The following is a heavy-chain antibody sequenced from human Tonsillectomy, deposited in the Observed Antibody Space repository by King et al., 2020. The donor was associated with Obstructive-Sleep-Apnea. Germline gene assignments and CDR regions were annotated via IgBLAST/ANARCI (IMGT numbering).Heavy chain of an antibody. D-gene: IGHD2-15*01. CDR3: AREIYCSGASCYGSGGAFDI. V-gene: IGHV1-46*03. Sequence: QLVQSGAEVKKPGASVKVSCKASGYTFTNYYMNWVRQAPGQGIEWMGIMNPGGGGTSYAQKFQGRVTMTRDTSTSTVYMDLSSLRSEDTAVYYCAREIYCSGASCYGSGGAFDIWGQGTMVTVSS. CDR1: GYTFTNYY. J-gene: IGHJ3*02. CDR2: MNPGGGGT.